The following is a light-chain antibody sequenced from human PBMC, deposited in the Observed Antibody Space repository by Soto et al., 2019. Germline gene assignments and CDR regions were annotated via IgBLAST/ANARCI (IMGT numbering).Light chain of an antibody. J-gene: IGKJ4*01. V-gene: IGKV3-15*01. CDR1: QSLSSN. CDR3: QQYNNWPLT. Sequence: EIVMTQSPGTLSVSPGERATLSCRASQSLSSNLAWYQQKPGQAPRLLIYGASTRATGIPARFSGSGSGTEFTLTISSLQSEDFAFYYCQQYNNWPLTFGGGTKVEIK. CDR2: GAS.